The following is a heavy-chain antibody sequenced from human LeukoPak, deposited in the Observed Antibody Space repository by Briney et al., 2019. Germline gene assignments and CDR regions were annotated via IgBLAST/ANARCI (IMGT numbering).Heavy chain of an antibody. CDR1: GGSISPYY. Sequence: SETLSLTCTVSGGSISPYYWSWMRQPPGKGLEWLGDIYYCGKTDYNPSLKSRVAISADTSKNQFSLKLSSVTAADTAVYYCARSTGSTMFIDYWGQGTLVTVSS. J-gene: IGHJ4*02. CDR3: ARSTGSTMFIDY. CDR2: IYYCGKT. V-gene: IGHV4-59*01. D-gene: IGHD3-10*02.